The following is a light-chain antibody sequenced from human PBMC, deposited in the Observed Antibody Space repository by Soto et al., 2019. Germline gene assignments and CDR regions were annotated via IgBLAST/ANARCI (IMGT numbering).Light chain of an antibody. J-gene: IGKJ4*01. CDR2: DAS. CDR3: HYRGICPPAAT. Sequence: EIVLTQSPVTLSLSPGERATLSCRASQSINNYLAWYQQKPGQPPRLLIYDASNRATAIPVRFSGSGSGTDFTLTLSSLEPEDSEVYYCHYRGICPPAATFGGGTKVEIK. V-gene: IGKV3-11*01. CDR1: QSINNY.